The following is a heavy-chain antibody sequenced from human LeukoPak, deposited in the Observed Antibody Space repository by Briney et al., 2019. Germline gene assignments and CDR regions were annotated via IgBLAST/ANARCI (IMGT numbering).Heavy chain of an antibody. V-gene: IGHV4-4*09. CDR3: ASSYCSGGSCYSGPVRFDY. Sequence: SETLSLTCTVSGGSISSYYWSWIRQPPGKGLEWTGYIYTSGGTNYNPSLKSRVTISVDTSKNQFSLKLSSVTAADTAVYYCASSYCSGGSCYSGPVRFDYWGQGTLVTVSS. D-gene: IGHD2-15*01. J-gene: IGHJ4*02. CDR1: GGSISSYY. CDR2: IYTSGGT.